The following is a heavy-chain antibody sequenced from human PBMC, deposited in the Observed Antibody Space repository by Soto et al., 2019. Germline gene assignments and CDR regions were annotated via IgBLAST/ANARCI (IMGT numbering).Heavy chain of an antibody. CDR1: GYTFSGYY. D-gene: IGHD3-3*02. CDR2: INTLSGDT. CDR3: AITLVNVILPLAY. J-gene: IGHJ4*02. V-gene: IGHV1-2*02. Sequence: VQLVQSGAEVKKPGASVKVSCKASGYTFSGYYMHWVRQAPGQGLEWMGWINTLSGDTSFPQKFQGRLAMTRDTSIDTAFMEVSRLTSDDTAIYYCAITLVNVILPLAYWGQGTRVSVPS.